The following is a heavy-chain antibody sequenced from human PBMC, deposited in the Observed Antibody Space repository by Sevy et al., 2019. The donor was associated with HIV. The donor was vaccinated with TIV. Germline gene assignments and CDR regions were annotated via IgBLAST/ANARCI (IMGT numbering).Heavy chain of an antibody. CDR1: GYTFTSYD. J-gene: IGHJ5*02. CDR3: ARGSRYYYDSSGYVYNWFDP. CDR2: MNPNSGNT. D-gene: IGHD3-22*01. V-gene: IGHV1-8*01. Sequence: ALVKVSCKASGYTFTSYDINWVRQATGQGLEWMGWMNPNSGNTGYAQKFQGRVTMTRNTSISTAYMELSSLRSEDTDVYYCARGSRYYYDSSGYVYNWFDPWGQGTLVTVSS.